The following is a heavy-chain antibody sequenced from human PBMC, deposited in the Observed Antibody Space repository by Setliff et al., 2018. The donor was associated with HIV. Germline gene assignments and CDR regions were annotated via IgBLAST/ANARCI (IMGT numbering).Heavy chain of an antibody. CDR2: IYTSGST. CDR3: ARDATSEGYMDV. V-gene: IGHV4-4*08. Sequence: PSETLSLTCTASGGSISSYSWSWIRQPPGKGLEWIGYIYTSGSTNYNPSLKSRVTISVDTSENQFSLKLTSVTAADTAMYFCARDATSEGYMDVWGKGTTVTVSS. CDR1: GGSISSYS. J-gene: IGHJ6*03.